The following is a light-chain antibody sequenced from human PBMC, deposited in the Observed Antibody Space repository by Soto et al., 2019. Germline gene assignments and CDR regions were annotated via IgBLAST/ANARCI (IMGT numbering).Light chain of an antibody. CDR3: QQYVNLPLS. CDR2: DAS. V-gene: IGKV1-33*01. J-gene: IGKJ4*01. Sequence: DIQMTQSPSSLSASVGDRVTITCQASQDISNYLHWYQQKPGKAPKLLIYDASNGETGVPSRFSGSRSGTDSTFPISCLQPEDIAAYYCQQYVNLPLSFGGGTKVEIK. CDR1: QDISNY.